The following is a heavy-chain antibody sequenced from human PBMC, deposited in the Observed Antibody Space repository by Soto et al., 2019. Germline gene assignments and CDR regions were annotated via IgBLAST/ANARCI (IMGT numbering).Heavy chain of an antibody. CDR1: GYSFTSYW. J-gene: IGHJ6*02. Sequence: PGESLKISCKGSGYSFTSYWIGWVRQMPGKGLEWMGIIYPGDSDTRYSPSFQGQVTISADKSISTAYLQWSSLKASDTAMYYCARISWSGYRAYYYYGMDVWGQGTTVTVSS. V-gene: IGHV5-51*01. CDR3: ARISWSGYRAYYYYGMDV. CDR2: IYPGDSDT. D-gene: IGHD3-3*01.